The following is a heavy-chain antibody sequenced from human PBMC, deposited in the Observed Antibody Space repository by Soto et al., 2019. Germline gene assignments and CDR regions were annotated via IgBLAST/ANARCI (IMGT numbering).Heavy chain of an antibody. Sequence: PSETLSLTCAVSGGSISSYYWSWIRQPPGKGLEWIGYIYYSGSTNYNPSLKSRVTISVDTSKNQFSLKLSSVTAADTAVYYCARGVRGYYSRLDYWGQGTLVTVSS. J-gene: IGHJ4*02. CDR2: IYYSGST. V-gene: IGHV4-59*01. CDR1: GGSISSYY. CDR3: ARGVRGYYSRLDY. D-gene: IGHD3-22*01.